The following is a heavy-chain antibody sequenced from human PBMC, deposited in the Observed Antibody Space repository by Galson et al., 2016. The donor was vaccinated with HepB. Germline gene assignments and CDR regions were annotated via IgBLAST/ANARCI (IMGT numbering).Heavy chain of an antibody. V-gene: IGHV3-11*06. Sequence: SLRLSCAASGFSFSDSYMSWIRQAPGKGLEWVSYIINTGNYASYADSVKGRFTISRDNAKQSLYLQMNSLRAEDTAVYYCARYPGPGLRGYFDYWGQGILVTVSS. CDR2: IINTGNYA. CDR3: ARYPGPGLRGYFDY. CDR1: GFSFSDSY. D-gene: IGHD5/OR15-5a*01. J-gene: IGHJ4*02.